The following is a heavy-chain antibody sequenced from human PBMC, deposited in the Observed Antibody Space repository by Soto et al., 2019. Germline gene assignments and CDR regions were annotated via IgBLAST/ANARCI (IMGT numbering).Heavy chain of an antibody. CDR3: ARDRPDIFGLGMFDP. D-gene: IGHD3-3*01. V-gene: IGHV4-34*09. Sequence: TLSLTCAVYGGSFSGYYWSWIRQPPGKGLEWIGEINHSGSTNYNPSLKSRVTISVDTSKNQFSLKLSSVTAADTAVYYCARDRPDIFGLGMFDPWGQGTLVTVSS. J-gene: IGHJ5*02. CDR2: INHSGST. CDR1: GGSFSGYY.